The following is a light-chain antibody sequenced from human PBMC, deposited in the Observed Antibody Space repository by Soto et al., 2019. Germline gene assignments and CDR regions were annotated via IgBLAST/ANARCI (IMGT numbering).Light chain of an antibody. CDR3: SSFTSDSSHDV. Sequence: QSVLTQPASVSGSPGQSITISCTGTSSDVGGYNYVSWYQQHPGKAPKLMIYDVSERPSGVSDRFSASKSGNTASLIISGLQAEDEADYYCSSFTSDSSHDVFGSGTQVTVL. CDR2: DVS. CDR1: SSDVGGYNY. J-gene: IGLJ1*01. V-gene: IGLV2-14*01.